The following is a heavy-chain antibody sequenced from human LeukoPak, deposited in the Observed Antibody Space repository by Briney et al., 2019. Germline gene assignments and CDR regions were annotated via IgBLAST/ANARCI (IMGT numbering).Heavy chain of an antibody. CDR2: MNPNSGNT. D-gene: IGHD2-15*01. CDR1: AYTFTSYD. J-gene: IGHJ4*02. V-gene: IGHV1-8*01. Sequence: GASVKVSCMASAYTFTSYDINWVRQATGQGLEWMGWMNPNSGNTGYAQKFQGRVTMTRNTSISTAHMELSSLRSEDTAVYYCARGAPGSYCSGGSCPYFDYWGQGTLISVSS. CDR3: ARGAPGSYCSGGSCPYFDY.